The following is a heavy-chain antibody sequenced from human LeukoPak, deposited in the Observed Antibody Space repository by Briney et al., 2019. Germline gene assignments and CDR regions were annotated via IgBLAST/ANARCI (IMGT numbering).Heavy chain of an antibody. CDR1: GGSISSGSYY. Sequence: SETLSLTCTVSGGSISSGSYYWSWIRQPAGKGLEWIGRTYTSGSTNYNPSLKSRVTISVDTSKNQFSLKLSSVTAADTAVYYCARYPTYDSSGRHYWGQGTLVTVSS. CDR3: ARYPTYDSSGRHY. CDR2: TYTSGST. D-gene: IGHD3-22*01. V-gene: IGHV4-61*02. J-gene: IGHJ4*02.